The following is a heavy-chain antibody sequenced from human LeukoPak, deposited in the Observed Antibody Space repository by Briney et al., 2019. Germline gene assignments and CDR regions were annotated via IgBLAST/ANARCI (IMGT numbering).Heavy chain of an antibody. CDR2: TNYNGRT. D-gene: IGHD6-19*01. J-gene: IGHJ4*02. CDR1: GGSISSYY. V-gene: IGHV4-59*01. Sequence: SSETLSLTCTVSGGSISSYYWSWIRQPPGGGLEWIGYTNYNGRTNYNPSLKSRVTISVDTSKNQFSLKLSSVTAADTAVYYCARVISSGWSDYWGQGTLVTVSS. CDR3: ARVISSGWSDY.